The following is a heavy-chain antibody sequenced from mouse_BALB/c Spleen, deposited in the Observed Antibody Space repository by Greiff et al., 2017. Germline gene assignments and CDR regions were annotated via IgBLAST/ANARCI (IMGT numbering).Heavy chain of an antibody. CDR2: ISSGGST. Sequence: LVESGGGLVKPGGSLKLSCAASGFTFSSYAMSWVRQTPEKRLEWVASISSGGSTYYPDSVKGRFTISRDNARNILYLQMSSLRSEDTAMYYCARGRDDGYYVDWFAYWGQGTLVTVSA. V-gene: IGHV5-6-5*01. CDR3: ARGRDDGYYVDWFAY. J-gene: IGHJ3*01. CDR1: GFTFSSYA. D-gene: IGHD2-3*01.